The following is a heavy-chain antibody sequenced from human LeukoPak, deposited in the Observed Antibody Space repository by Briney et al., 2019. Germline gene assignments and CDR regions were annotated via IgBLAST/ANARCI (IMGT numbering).Heavy chain of an antibody. Sequence: GGSLRLSCVASGFTFSTYWMHWVRQAPGKGLEWVSRLDRDGTTTSYADSVYGRFTVSRDNAKSTLYLQMRSLRAEDTAVYYCVRDTENIGYDAFEFWGHGTLVTVSS. J-gene: IGHJ5*01. V-gene: IGHV3-74*01. CDR1: GFTFSTYW. CDR2: LDRDGTTT. CDR3: VRDTENIGYDAFEF. D-gene: IGHD2/OR15-2a*01.